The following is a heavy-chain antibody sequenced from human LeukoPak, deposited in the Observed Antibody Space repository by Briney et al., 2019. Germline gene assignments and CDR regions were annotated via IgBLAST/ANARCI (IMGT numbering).Heavy chain of an antibody. V-gene: IGHV4-30-2*01. CDR3: ARVGVVTALHDDAFDI. Sequence: SETLSLTCTVSGGSISSGGYYWSWIRQPPGKGLEWIGYIYHSGSTYYNPSLKSRVTISVDTSKNQFSLKLSSVTAADTAVYYCARVGVVTALHDDAFDIWGQGTMVTVSS. D-gene: IGHD2-21*02. J-gene: IGHJ3*02. CDR2: IYHSGST. CDR1: GGSISSGGYY.